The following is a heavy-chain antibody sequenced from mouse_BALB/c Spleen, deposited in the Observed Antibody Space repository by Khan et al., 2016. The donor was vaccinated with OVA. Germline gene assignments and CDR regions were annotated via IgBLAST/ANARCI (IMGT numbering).Heavy chain of an antibody. J-gene: IGHJ3*01. D-gene: IGHD2-1*01. V-gene: IGHV14-3*02. CDR1: GFNIKDNY. CDR2: IDPANGDT. CDR3: ATLYGSPFAY. Sequence: EVKLQESRAELLKPGASVALSCTSSGFNIKDNYMHWVKQRPEQGLEWIGRIDPANGDTKYDPKFQGKVTITADTSSNTAYLQLSSLTSEDTAVYYCATLYGSPFAYWGQGTLVTVSA.